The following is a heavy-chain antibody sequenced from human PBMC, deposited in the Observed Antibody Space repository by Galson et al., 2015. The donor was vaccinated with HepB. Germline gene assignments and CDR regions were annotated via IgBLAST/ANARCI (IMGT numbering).Heavy chain of an antibody. V-gene: IGHV1-69*01. CDR2: IIPIFGTR. CDR3: ARETPSYYYDSSEEGPFDI. J-gene: IGHJ3*02. D-gene: IGHD3-22*01. Sequence: SCKASGGTFSRYAISWVRQAPGQGLAWMGGIIPIFGTRKYAQKFQGRVTITADESTSTAYMELSSLRSEDTAVCYCARETPSYYYDSSEEGPFDIWGQGTMVIVSS. CDR1: GGTFSRYA.